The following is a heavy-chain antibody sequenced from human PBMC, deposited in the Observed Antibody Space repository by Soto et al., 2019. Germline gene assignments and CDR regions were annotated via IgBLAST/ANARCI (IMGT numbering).Heavy chain of an antibody. CDR2: INAGNGNT. CDR1: GYTFTNYA. V-gene: IGHV1-3*01. Sequence: QVQLVQSGAEVKKPGASVKVSCMASGYTFTNYAMHWVRQAPGQRLEWMGWINAGNGNTKYSQKFQGRVTITRDTSASTDYMELSSLRSEDTAVYYCARGPGGPDGPGDYWGQGTLVTVSS. CDR3: ARGPGGPDGPGDY. J-gene: IGHJ4*02. D-gene: IGHD2-15*01.